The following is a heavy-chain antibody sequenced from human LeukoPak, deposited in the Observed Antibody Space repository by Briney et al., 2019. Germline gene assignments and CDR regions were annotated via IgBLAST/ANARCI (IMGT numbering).Heavy chain of an antibody. CDR2: IYTSGST. Sequence: SETLSLTCTVSGGSIGSGSYYWSWIRQPAGKGLEWIGRIYTSGSTNYNPSLKSRVTISVDTSKNQFSLKLSSVTAADTAVYYCASSVGYCSGGSCYFGWFDPWGQGTLVTVSS. D-gene: IGHD2-15*01. V-gene: IGHV4-61*02. CDR3: ASSVGYCSGGSCYFGWFDP. CDR1: GGSIGSGSYY. J-gene: IGHJ5*02.